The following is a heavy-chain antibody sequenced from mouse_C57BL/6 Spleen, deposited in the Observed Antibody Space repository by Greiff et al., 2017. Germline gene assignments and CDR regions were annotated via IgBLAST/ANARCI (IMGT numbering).Heavy chain of an antibody. Sequence: VQLQQPGAELVKPGASVKMSCKASGYTFTSYWITWVKQRPGQGLEWIGDIYPGSGSTNYNEKFKSKDTLTVDTSSSTAYMQLSSLTSEDSAVYYCARKWDYYAMDYWGQGTSVTVSS. V-gene: IGHV1-55*01. D-gene: IGHD1-3*01. CDR3: ARKWDYYAMDY. J-gene: IGHJ4*01. CDR2: IYPGSGST. CDR1: GYTFTSYW.